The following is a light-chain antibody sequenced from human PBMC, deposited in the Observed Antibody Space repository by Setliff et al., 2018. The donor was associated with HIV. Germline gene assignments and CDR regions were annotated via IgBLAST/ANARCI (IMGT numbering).Light chain of an antibody. CDR1: SSDVGGYNY. J-gene: IGLJ3*02. V-gene: IGLV2-14*01. CDR3: SSYTTTNTLV. CDR2: AVS. Sequence: QSALTQPASVSGSPGQSITISCTGTSSDVGGYNYVSWYQQHPGKAPKLMIYAVSNRPSGVSNRFSGSKSGNTASLTISGLQVEDEADYYCSSYTTTNTLVFGGGTKVTVL.